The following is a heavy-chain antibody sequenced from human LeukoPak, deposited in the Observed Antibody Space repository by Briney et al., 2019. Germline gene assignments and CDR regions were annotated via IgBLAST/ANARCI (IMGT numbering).Heavy chain of an antibody. CDR1: VFTVSSYA. CDR2: MSGSGAIP. V-gene: IGHV3-23*01. Sequence: GSLRLSCAVSVFTVSSYAMSWVRQAPGKGLEWVSGMSGSGAIPYYADSVKGRFTISRDNSKNTLYLQMNSLRAEDTAVYYCAKDIWIAAAGTFDYWGQGTLVTVSS. J-gene: IGHJ4*02. CDR3: AKDIWIAAAGTFDY. D-gene: IGHD6-13*01.